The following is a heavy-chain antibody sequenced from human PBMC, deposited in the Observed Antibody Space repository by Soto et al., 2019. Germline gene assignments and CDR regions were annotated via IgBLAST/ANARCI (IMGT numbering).Heavy chain of an antibody. CDR3: ARFFFSGGSCYPNYYYYYGRDV. CDR2: INPSGGST. J-gene: IGHJ6*02. Sequence: ASVKVSCKASGGTFSSYAISWVRQAPGQGLEWMGIINPSGGSTSYAQKLQSRVTITRDTSTSTVYMELSSLRTEDTAVFYCARFFFSGGSCYPNYYYYYGRDVWGQGPRVTVSS. D-gene: IGHD2-15*01. CDR1: GGTFSSYA. V-gene: IGHV1-46*01.